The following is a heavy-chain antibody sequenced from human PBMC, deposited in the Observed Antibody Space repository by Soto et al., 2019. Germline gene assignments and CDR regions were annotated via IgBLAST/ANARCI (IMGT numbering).Heavy chain of an antibody. CDR3: ARHTSTYYDFWSGYKFDY. Sequence: LSLTCTVSGGSISSSSYYWGWIRQPPGKGLEWIGSIYYSGSTYYNPSLKSRVTISVDTSKNQFSLKLSSVTAADTAVYYCARHTSTYYDFWSGYKFDYWGQGTLVTVAS. CDR2: IYYSGST. CDR1: GGSISSSSYY. D-gene: IGHD3-3*01. V-gene: IGHV4-39*01. J-gene: IGHJ4*02.